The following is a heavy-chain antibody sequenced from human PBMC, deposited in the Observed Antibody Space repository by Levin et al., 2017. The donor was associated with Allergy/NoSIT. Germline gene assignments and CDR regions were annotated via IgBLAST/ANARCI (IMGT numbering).Heavy chain of an antibody. CDR2: ISYDGSNK. D-gene: IGHD3-10*01. V-gene: IGHV3-30*18. CDR1: GFTFSSYG. Sequence: PGGSLRLSCAASGFTFSSYGMHWVRQAPGKGLEWVAVISYDGSNKYYADSVKGRFTISRDNSKNTLYLQMNSLRAEDTAVYYCAKDSGEDRADYYYYDYGMDVWGQGTTVTVSS. CDR3: AKDSGEDRADYYYYDYGMDV. J-gene: IGHJ6*02.